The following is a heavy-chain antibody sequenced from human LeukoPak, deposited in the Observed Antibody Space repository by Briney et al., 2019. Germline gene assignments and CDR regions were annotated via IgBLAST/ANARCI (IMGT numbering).Heavy chain of an antibody. CDR3: AKVGLKEGWYFDH. J-gene: IGHJ4*02. CDR2: INTDGSST. V-gene: IGHV3-74*01. Sequence: GGSLRLSCAASGFTFSSYWMHWVRQAPGKGLVWVSRINTDGSSTTYADSVKGRFTISRDNAKNTLYLQMNSLRAEDTAVYYCAKVGLKEGWYFDHWGQGTLVTVSS. D-gene: IGHD6-19*01. CDR1: GFTFSSYW.